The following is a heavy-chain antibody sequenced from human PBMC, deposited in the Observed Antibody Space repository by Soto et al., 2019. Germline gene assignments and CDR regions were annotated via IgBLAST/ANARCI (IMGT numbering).Heavy chain of an antibody. Sequence: ESLKLSCKGSGYSFTSYWIGWVRQMPGKGLEWMGIIYPGDSDTRYSPSFQGQVTISADKSISTAYLQWRSLKASDTAMYYCAREGATGGATYYYYGMDVWGQGTTVTVPS. J-gene: IGHJ6*02. CDR2: IYPGDSDT. CDR3: AREGATGGATYYYYGMDV. D-gene: IGHD7-27*01. CDR1: GYSFTSYW. V-gene: IGHV5-51*01.